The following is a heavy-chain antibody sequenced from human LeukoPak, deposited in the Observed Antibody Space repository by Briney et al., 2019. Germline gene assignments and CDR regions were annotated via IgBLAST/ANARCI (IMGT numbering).Heavy chain of an antibody. CDR2: IYSGGSI. CDR3: ARDFWSRTTSSSYFDY. D-gene: IGHD2-2*01. Sequence: PGGSLRLSCAASGFTVSSKYMSWVRQAPGKGLEWVSVIYSGGSIYFADSVKGRFTISRDNSRNTLYLHMESLRAEDTAVYYCARDFWSRTTSSSYFDYWGQGTLVTVSS. J-gene: IGHJ4*02. CDR1: GFTVSSKY. V-gene: IGHV3-66*01.